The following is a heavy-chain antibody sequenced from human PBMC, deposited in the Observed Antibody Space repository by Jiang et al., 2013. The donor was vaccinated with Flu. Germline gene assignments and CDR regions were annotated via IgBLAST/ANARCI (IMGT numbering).Heavy chain of an antibody. J-gene: IGHJ4*02. CDR2: IRYDGSNK. V-gene: IGHV3-30*02. CDR1: GFTFSTYG. D-gene: IGHD3-22*01. CDR3: AESYYDSSGYPSGFDY. Sequence: GLEQPGGSLRLSCVASGFTFSTYGMHWVRQAPGKGLEWVAFIRYDGSNKYYADSVKGRFTISRDNSKNTLYLQMNNLSTEDTAVYYCAESYYDSSGYPSGFDYWGQGTLVSVSS.